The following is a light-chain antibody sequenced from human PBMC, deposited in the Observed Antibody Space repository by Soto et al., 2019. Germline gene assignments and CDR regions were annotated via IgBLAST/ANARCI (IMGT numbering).Light chain of an antibody. CDR3: QQRSNWRGL. CDR2: DAS. Sequence: EIVLTQSPATLSLSPGERATLSCRASQSVSSYLAWYQQKPGQAPRLLIYDASNRATGIPARFSGSGSGTDFTLTISSLEPEDFAVYYCQQRSNWRGLFGQGTRLEIK. J-gene: IGKJ5*01. V-gene: IGKV3-11*01. CDR1: QSVSSY.